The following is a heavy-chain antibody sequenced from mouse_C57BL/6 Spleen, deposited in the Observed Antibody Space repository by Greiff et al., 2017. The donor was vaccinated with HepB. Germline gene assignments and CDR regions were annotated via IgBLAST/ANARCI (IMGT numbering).Heavy chain of an antibody. D-gene: IGHD2-2*01. CDR3: ARPMVTTSFAY. CDR2: ISSGSSTI. J-gene: IGHJ3*01. CDR1: GFTFSDYG. Sequence: EVMLVESGGGLVKPGGSLKLSCAASGFTFSDYGMHWVRQAPEKGLEWVAYISSGSSTIYYADTVKGRFTISIDNAKNTLFLQMTSLRSEDTAMYYGARPMVTTSFAYWGQGTLVTVSA. V-gene: IGHV5-17*01.